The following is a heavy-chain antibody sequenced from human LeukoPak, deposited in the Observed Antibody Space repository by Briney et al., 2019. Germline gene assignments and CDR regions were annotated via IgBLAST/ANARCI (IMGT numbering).Heavy chain of an antibody. V-gene: IGHV4-31*03. Sequence: SETLSLTCTVSGASISSGGYYWSWIRQRPGKGLVWIGYIYYSGSIYYNSTLPSLKSRVTISVDTPKNQFSLKLSSVTAADTAVYYCARTSSTTSSIDYWGQGTLVTVSS. CDR2: IYYSGSI. J-gene: IGHJ4*02. CDR3: ARTSSTTSSIDY. CDR1: GASISSGGYY. D-gene: IGHD2-2*01.